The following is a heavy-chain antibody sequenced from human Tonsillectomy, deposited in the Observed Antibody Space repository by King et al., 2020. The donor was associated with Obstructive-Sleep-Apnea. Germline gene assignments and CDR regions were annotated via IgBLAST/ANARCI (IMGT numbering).Heavy chain of an antibody. CDR3: AKNTYYDFWSERNWFDP. V-gene: IGHV3-23*04. CDR2: LSGNGGST. CDR1: GFTFSSYG. D-gene: IGHD3-3*01. J-gene: IGHJ5*02. Sequence: VQLVESGGDMGQPGGSLRLSCAASGFTFSSYGMSWVRQAPGKGLEWVSALSGNGGSTYYADSVKGRFTISRDNSQNTLYLQMNSLRADDTAVYYCAKNTYYDFWSERNWFDPWGQGTLVTVSS.